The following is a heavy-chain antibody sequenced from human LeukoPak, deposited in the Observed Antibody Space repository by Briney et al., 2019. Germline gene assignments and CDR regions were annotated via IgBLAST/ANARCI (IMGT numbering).Heavy chain of an antibody. Sequence: QPGGSLRLSCAASGFTLSRYWMHWVRHAPGKGLVWVLHINNDGSITSYADYVKGRFTISRDNARNTLYLQMNRLRDEDTAVYYCARDQGLVPIQRGQGTLVIVSS. D-gene: IGHD6-6*01. J-gene: IGHJ4*02. CDR1: GFTLSRYW. CDR2: INNDGSIT. V-gene: IGHV3-74*01. CDR3: ARDQGLVPIQ.